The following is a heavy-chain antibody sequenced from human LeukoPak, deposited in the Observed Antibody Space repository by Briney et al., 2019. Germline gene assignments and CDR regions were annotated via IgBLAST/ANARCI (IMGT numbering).Heavy chain of an antibody. J-gene: IGHJ4*02. D-gene: IGHD3-22*01. CDR1: GYTFTAYY. CDR2: INPNSGGT. CDR3: AREDSSGYDY. V-gene: IGHV1-2*02. Sequence: ASVKVSCKASGYTFTAYYLHWVRQAPGQGLEWMGWINPNSGGTNYAQNFQGRVTMTRDTSISTAYMEVSRLRSDDTAVYYCAREDSSGYDYWGQGTLVTVSS.